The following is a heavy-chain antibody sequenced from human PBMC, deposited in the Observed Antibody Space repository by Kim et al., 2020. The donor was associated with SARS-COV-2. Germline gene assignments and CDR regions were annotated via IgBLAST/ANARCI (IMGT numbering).Heavy chain of an antibody. CDR3: AKIGTSCYDYGDYVGLCDFDY. J-gene: IGHJ4*02. Sequence: GGSLRLSCAASGFTFSSYAMSWVRQAPGKGLEWVSAISGSGGSTYYADSVKGRFTISRDNSKNTLYLQMNSLRAEDTAVYYCAKIGTSCYDYGDYVGLCDFDYWGQGTLVTVSS. V-gene: IGHV3-23*01. CDR2: ISGSGGST. D-gene: IGHD4-17*01. CDR1: GFTFSSYA.